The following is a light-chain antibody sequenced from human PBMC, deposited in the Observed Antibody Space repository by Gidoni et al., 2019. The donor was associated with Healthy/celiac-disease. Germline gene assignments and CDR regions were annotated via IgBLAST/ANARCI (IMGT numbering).Light chain of an antibody. V-gene: IGKV1-39*01. CDR2: AAS. Sequence: IQMTQSPSSLSASVGDRVTITCRASQSISSYLNWYQQKPGKAPKLLIYAASSLQSGVPSRFSGSGSGTDFTLTISSLQPEDFATYYCQQSYSTLPLTCGGGTKVEIK. CDR1: QSISSY. J-gene: IGKJ4*01. CDR3: QQSYSTLPLT.